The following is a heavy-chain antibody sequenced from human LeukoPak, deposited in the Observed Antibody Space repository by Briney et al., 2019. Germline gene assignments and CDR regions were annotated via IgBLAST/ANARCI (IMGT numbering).Heavy chain of an antibody. D-gene: IGHD1-26*01. CDR2: IKHDGSEN. CDR3: ARGGRAGWSGTYEDSFDV. J-gene: IGHJ3*01. CDR1: GFTFSHYW. V-gene: IGHV3-7*05. Sequence: GGSLRLSCEASGFTFSHYWMTWVRQAPGKGLECVANIKHDGSENYYVDSVKGRFTISRDNAENSLYLQMNSLRADDTAVYYCARGGRAGWSGTYEDSFDVWGQGTMVTVSS.